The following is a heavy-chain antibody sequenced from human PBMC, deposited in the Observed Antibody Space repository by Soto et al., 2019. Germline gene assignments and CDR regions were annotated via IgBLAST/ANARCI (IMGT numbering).Heavy chain of an antibody. J-gene: IGHJ4*02. V-gene: IGHV1-8*01. Sequence: QVPLVQSGAELKKPGASVKVSCKASGYTFSNYDMNWVRQATGQGPEWIGWVNPNNGDTGYAQKFQGRVTLTTDISTTTSYMELTSVRSVYTAIYNCAKVSRNGSAIDFYYWGQGTLITVSS. CDR2: VNPNNGDT. D-gene: IGHD3-10*01. CDR1: GYTFSNYD. CDR3: AKVSRNGSAIDFYY.